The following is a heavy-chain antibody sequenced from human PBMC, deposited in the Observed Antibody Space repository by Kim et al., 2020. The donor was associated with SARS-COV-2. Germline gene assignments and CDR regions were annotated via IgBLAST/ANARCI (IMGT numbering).Heavy chain of an antibody. V-gene: IGHV3-15*01. CDR1: GFTFSNAW. D-gene: IGHD6-13*01. CDR3: TTGYSSSWYEYRPYVSDAFDI. J-gene: IGHJ3*02. Sequence: GGSLRLSCAASGFTFSNAWMSWVRQAPGKGLEWVGRIKSKTDGGTTDYAAPVKGRFTISRDDSKNTLYLQMNSLKTEDTAVYYCTTGYSSSWYEYRPYVSDAFDIWGQGTMVTVSS. CDR2: IKSKTDGGTT.